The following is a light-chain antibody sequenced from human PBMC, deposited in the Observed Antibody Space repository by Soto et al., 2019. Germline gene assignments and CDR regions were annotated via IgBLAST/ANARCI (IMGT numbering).Light chain of an antibody. Sequence: QPVLTQPPSASGTPGQRVTISCSGSTSNIGTNYVYWYQQLPGTAPKLLIYRDDQRPSGVPDRFSGSKSGTSASLAISGLRSEDEDDYFCAAWDDSLSGFHVFGTGTKLTVL. CDR1: TSNIGTNY. J-gene: IGLJ1*01. CDR3: AAWDDSLSGFHV. V-gene: IGLV1-47*01. CDR2: RDD.